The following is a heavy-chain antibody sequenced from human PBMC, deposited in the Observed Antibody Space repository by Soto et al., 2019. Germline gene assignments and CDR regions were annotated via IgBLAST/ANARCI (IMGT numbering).Heavy chain of an antibody. V-gene: IGHV4-31*03. CDR3: AREDSLTLDY. CDR1: GGSISSPNFY. J-gene: IGHJ4*02. CDR2: IYYNGTT. Sequence: PSETLSLTCTVSGGSISSPNFYWSWIRQHPGKGLEWIGHIYYNGTTYYNPTLKSRVTISVDTSKNQFSLKLSSVTAADTAVYYCAREDSLTLDYWGQGTLVTVSS.